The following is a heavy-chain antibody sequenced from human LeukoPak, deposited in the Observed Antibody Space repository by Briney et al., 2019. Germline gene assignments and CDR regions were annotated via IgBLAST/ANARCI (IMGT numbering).Heavy chain of an antibody. Sequence: SETLSLTCTVSGGSICIYYWSWIRQPPGKGLEWIGYIYYSGSTNYNPSLKSRVTISVDTSKNQFSLKLSSVTAADTAVYYCARHWGGYPPRDAFDIWGQGTMVTVSS. CDR1: GGSICIYY. V-gene: IGHV4-59*08. CDR2: IYYSGST. J-gene: IGHJ3*02. CDR3: ARHWGGYPPRDAFDI. D-gene: IGHD5-12*01.